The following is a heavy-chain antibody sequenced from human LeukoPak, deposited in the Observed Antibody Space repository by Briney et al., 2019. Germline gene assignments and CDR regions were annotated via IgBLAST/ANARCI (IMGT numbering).Heavy chain of an antibody. D-gene: IGHD3-22*01. CDR3: ARGSEYYDSSAPDAFDI. Sequence: ASVKVSCKTSGGTFSSYAISWVRQAPGQGLEWMGIINPSGGSTSYAQKFQGRVTMTRDTSTSTVYMELSGLRSEDTAVYYCARGSEYYDSSAPDAFDIWGQGTMVTVSS. V-gene: IGHV1-46*01. CDR1: GGTFSSYA. J-gene: IGHJ3*02. CDR2: INPSGGST.